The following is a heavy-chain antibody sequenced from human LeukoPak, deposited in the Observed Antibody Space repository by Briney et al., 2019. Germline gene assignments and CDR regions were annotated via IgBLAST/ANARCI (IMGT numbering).Heavy chain of an antibody. V-gene: IGHV3-7*01. CDR3: ARERGSGSYHPFDP. J-gene: IGHJ5*02. CDR2: IKQDGSEK. D-gene: IGHD3-10*01. Sequence: GGSLRLSCAASGFTFSSYWMSWVRQAPGKGLEWVANIKQDGSEKYYVDSVKGRFTISRDNAKNSLYLQMNSLRAEDTAVYYCARERGSGSYHPFDPWGQGTLATVSS. CDR1: GFTFSSYW.